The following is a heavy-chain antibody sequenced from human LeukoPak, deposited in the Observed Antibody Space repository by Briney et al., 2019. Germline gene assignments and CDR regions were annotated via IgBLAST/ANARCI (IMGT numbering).Heavy chain of an antibody. Sequence: SVKVSCKASGGTFSSYAISWVRQAPGQGLEWMGGIIPIFGTANYAQKFQGRVTITADESTSTAYMELSSLRSEDTAVYYCARDGYCTNGVCHEYFQHWGQGTLVTVSS. V-gene: IGHV1-69*13. D-gene: IGHD2-8*01. CDR3: ARDGYCTNGVCHEYFQH. CDR1: GGTFSSYA. J-gene: IGHJ1*01. CDR2: IIPIFGTA.